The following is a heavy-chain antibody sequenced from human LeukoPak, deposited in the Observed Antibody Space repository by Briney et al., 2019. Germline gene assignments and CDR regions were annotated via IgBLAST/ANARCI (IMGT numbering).Heavy chain of an antibody. CDR3: ASGTTSNYYYYYYMDV. J-gene: IGHJ6*03. V-gene: IGHV1-46*01. CDR1: GYTLTSYY. Sequence: ASVKVSCKASGYTLTSYYMHWVRQAPGQGLEWMGIINPSGGSTSYAQKFQGRVTMTRDTSTSTVYMELSSLRSEDTAVYYCASGTTSNYYYYYYMDVWGKGTTVTVSS. D-gene: IGHD4-11*01. CDR2: INPSGGST.